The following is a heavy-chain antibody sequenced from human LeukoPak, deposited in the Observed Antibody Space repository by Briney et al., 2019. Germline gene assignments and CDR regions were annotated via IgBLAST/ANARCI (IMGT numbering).Heavy chain of an antibody. Sequence: GGSLRLSCAASGFTFSSYNMNWVRQAPGKGLEWVSSISSSSSYIYYADSVKGRFTISRDNAKNSLYLQMNSLRAEDTAVYYCAREHYYDSSPIDYWGQGTLVTVSS. CDR3: AREHYYDSSPIDY. J-gene: IGHJ4*02. CDR1: GFTFSSYN. V-gene: IGHV3-21*01. CDR2: ISSSSSYI. D-gene: IGHD3-22*01.